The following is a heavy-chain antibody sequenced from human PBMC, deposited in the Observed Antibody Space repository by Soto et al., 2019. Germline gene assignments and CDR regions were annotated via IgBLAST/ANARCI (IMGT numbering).Heavy chain of an antibody. CDR3: SRDAPFDV. Sequence: EVQVVESGGGLIQPGGSLRLSCAASGFRISDAYMTWVRQAPGKGLEWVSVMYSEGETYYADSVKGRFSVTRVNSKNTMYLQMSSLRAEDTAVYYCSRDAPFDVWGQGTTVVVSS. J-gene: IGHJ6*01. CDR2: MYSEGET. CDR1: GFRISDAY. V-gene: IGHV3-53*01.